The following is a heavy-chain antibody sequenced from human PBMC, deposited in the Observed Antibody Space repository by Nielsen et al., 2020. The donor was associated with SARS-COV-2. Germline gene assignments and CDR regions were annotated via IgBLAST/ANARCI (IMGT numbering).Heavy chain of an antibody. CDR1: GFSIYSHW. V-gene: IGHV3-30-3*01. D-gene: IGHD6-13*01. Sequence: GESLKISCEASGFSIYSHWMSWFRQAPGKGLEWVAVISYDGSNKYYADSVKGRFTISRDNSKNTLYLQMNSLRAEDTAVYYCAREDIGYSSSWSFDYWGQGTLVTVSS. CDR3: AREDIGYSSSWSFDY. CDR2: ISYDGSNK. J-gene: IGHJ4*02.